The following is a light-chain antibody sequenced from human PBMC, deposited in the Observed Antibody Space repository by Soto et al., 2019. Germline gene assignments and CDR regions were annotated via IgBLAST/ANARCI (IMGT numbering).Light chain of an antibody. CDR2: AAS. CDR3: HQTAANPWT. Sequence: DIQMTQSPSTLSASVGDTVTITCRASQTISGWLAWYQQRPGKAPKLLIHAASSLHSGVPSTFSGSGSGTDFALTISSLQPEDFATYYCHQTAANPWTFAQGTKVDIK. V-gene: IGKV1-5*01. CDR1: QTISGW. J-gene: IGKJ1*01.